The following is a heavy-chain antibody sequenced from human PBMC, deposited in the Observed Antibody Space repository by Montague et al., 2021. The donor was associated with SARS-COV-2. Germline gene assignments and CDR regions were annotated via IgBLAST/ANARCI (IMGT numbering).Heavy chain of an antibody. D-gene: IGHD3-22*01. CDR2: IYTSGSS. CDR3: ARERAADYYDGSGYHSYKYGMDV. V-gene: IGHV4-61*02. CDR1: GGSVSGGSYY. J-gene: IGHJ6*02. Sequence: SQTLSLTCTVSGGSVSGGSYYWSWIRQPAGKGLEWIGRIYTSGSSNYNPSLKSRVTISVDTSKNQFSLKLSSVTAADTAGYYCARERAADYYDGSGYHSYKYGMDVWGQGTTVTVSS.